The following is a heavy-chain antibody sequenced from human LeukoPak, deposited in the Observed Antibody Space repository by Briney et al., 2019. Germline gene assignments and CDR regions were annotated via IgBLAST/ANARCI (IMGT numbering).Heavy chain of an antibody. J-gene: IGHJ4*02. D-gene: IGHD3-16*01. CDR1: GGTFSSYA. V-gene: IGHV1-69*01. CDR3: ARDSAQRYTWGIDY. CDR2: IIPIFGTA. Sequence: SVKVSCKASGGTFSSYAISWVRQAPGQGLEWRGGIIPIFGTANYAQKFQGRVTITADESTSTAYMELSSLRSEDTAVYYCARDSAQRYTWGIDYWGQGTLVTVSS.